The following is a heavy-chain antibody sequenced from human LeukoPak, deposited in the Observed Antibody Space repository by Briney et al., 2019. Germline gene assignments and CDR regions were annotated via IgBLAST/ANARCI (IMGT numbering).Heavy chain of an antibody. V-gene: IGHV4-34*01. CDR1: GGSFSGYY. D-gene: IGHD3-22*01. CDR2: INHSGST. CDR3: ARHYYDSSGYYYWIDY. Sequence: PSETLSLTRAVYGGSFSGYYWSWIRQPPGKGLEWIGEINHSGSTNYNPSLKSHVTISVDTSKNQFSLKLSSVTAADTAVYYCARHYYDSSGYYYWIDYWGQGTLDTVSS. J-gene: IGHJ4*02.